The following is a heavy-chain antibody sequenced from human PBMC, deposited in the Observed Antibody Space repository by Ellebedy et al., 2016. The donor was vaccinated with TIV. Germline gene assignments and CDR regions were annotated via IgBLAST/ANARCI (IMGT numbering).Heavy chain of an antibody. CDR1: GGSTSSSLFY. V-gene: IGHV4-61*05. J-gene: IGHJ4*02. Sequence: MPSETLSLTCTVSGGSTSSSLFYWSCFRQPPEMGLEWIGEIYHSGSTNYNPSLKSRVTISVDKSKNQFSLKLSSVTAADTAVYYCARGYEFWSGEYYFDYWGQGTLVTVSS. CDR3: ARGYEFWSGEYYFDY. D-gene: IGHD3-3*01. CDR2: IYHSGST.